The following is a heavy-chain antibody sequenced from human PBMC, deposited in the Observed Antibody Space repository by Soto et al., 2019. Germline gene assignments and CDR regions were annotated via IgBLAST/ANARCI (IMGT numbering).Heavy chain of an antibody. V-gene: IGHV4-38-2*01. CDR3: ARVSYCSTTSCYSGDSYYFDY. CDR2: VYHSGNT. Sequence: SETLSLTCGVSGYSISSGYYWGWIRQSPGKGLEWIGSVYHSGNTFYNPSLKSRVTISIDTSRNQFSLKLSSVTTADTAIFYCARVSYCSTTSCYSGDSYYFDYWGRGTLVTVSS. J-gene: IGHJ4*02. D-gene: IGHD2-2*01. CDR1: GYSISSGYY.